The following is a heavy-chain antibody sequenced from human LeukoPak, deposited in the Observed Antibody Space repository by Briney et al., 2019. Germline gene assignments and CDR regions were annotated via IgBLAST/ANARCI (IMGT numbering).Heavy chain of an antibody. CDR3: AREADDGVYYFDY. Sequence: TGGSLRLSCAASGFTFSSYAMSWVRQAPGKGLEWVANIKQDGSEKYYVASVMGRFTISRDNAKNSLYLQMNSLRAEDTAVYYCAREADDGVYYFDYWGQGTLVTVSS. CDR2: IKQDGSEK. CDR1: GFTFSSYA. J-gene: IGHJ4*02. V-gene: IGHV3-7*01. D-gene: IGHD5-24*01.